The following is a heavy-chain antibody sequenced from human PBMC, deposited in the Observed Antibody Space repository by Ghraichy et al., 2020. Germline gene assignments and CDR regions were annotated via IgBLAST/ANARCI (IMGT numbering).Heavy chain of an antibody. CDR1: GGSVSSGSYY. Sequence: ESLNISCTVSGGSVSSGSYYWSWIRQPPGKGLEWIGYIYYSGSTNYNPSLKSRVTISVDTSKNQFSLKLSSVTAADTAVYYCAVFTFGGVIVDDYWGQGTLVTVSS. J-gene: IGHJ4*02. CDR3: AVFTFGGVIVDDY. V-gene: IGHV4-61*01. CDR2: IYYSGST. D-gene: IGHD3-16*02.